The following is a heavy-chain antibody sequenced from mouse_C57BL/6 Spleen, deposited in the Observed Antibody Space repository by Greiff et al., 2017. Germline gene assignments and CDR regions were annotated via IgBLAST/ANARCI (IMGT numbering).Heavy chain of an antibody. V-gene: IGHV1-80*01. D-gene: IGHD1-1*01. CDR3: ARTGDYGSSYDAMDD. J-gene: IGHJ4*01. CDR1: GYAFSSYW. Sequence: QVQLKQSGAELVKPGASVKISCKASGYAFSSYWMNWVKQRPGKGLEWIGQIYPGDGDTNYNGKFKGKATLTADKSSSTAYMQLSSLTSEDSAVYFCARTGDYGSSYDAMDDWGQGTSVTVSS. CDR2: IYPGDGDT.